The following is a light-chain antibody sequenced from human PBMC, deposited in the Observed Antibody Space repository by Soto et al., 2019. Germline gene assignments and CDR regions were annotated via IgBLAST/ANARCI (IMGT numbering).Light chain of an antibody. CDR3: QKYNSGGPLT. CDR2: AAS. CDR1: EDINNY. Sequence: IHRTHSPSSLSASIVYRVSLTFLSTEDINNYLALFQQKPGKVPKLLIYAASTLHSGVPSRFSGSGSGTEFTLTISSLQPDDVATYYCQKYNSGGPLTFGGGTKVDIK. V-gene: IGKV1-27*01. J-gene: IGKJ4*01.